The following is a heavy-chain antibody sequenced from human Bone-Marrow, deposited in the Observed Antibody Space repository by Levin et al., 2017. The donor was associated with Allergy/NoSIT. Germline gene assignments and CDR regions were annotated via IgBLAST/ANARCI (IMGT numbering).Heavy chain of an antibody. CDR1: GLTFSSYA. CDR2: ISGSGSNT. V-gene: IGHV3-23*01. D-gene: IGHD1-14*01. CDR3: ARESTPGFDY. Sequence: GESLKISCAASGLTFSSYAMSWVRQAPGKGLEWVSAISGSGSNTYSADSVKGRFTISRDNAKNSLYLEMNSLRAEDTAVYHCARESTPGFDYWGQGTLVTVSS. J-gene: IGHJ4*02.